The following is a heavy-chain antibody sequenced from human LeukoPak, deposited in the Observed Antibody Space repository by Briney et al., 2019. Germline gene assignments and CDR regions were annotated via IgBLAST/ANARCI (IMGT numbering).Heavy chain of an antibody. V-gene: IGHV4-59*01. D-gene: IGHD6-19*01. CDR1: GGSISSYC. CDR2: IYYSGST. J-gene: IGHJ4*02. Sequence: SETLSLTCTVSGGSISSYCWSWIRQPPGKGLEWIGYIYYSGSTNYNPSLKSRVTISVDTSKNQFSLKLSSVTAADTAVYFCARDSSGWYYFDYWGQGTLVIVSS. CDR3: ARDSSGWYYFDY.